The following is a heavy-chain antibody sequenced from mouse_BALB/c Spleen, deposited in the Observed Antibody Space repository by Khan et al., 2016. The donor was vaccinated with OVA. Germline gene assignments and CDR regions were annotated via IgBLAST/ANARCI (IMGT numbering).Heavy chain of an antibody. CDR2: IYPGSGTT. CDR1: GYTFTDYV. D-gene: IGHD1-1*01. Sequence: QVQLQQSGPELVKPGASVKMSCKASGYTFTDYVLTWVKQRTGQGLEWIGEIYPGSGTTYYNEKFKGKATLTADKSSTPAYMQLSSLTSEDSAVYFCARGGYGTSGAFWGQGTLVTVSA. V-gene: IGHV1-77*01. J-gene: IGHJ3*01. CDR3: ARGGYGTSGAF.